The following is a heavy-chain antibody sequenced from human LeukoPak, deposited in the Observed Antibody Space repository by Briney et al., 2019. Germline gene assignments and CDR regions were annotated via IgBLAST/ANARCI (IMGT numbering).Heavy chain of an antibody. CDR2: VSAYNGKT. D-gene: IGHD4-17*01. CDR1: GYTFRNYA. V-gene: IGHV1-18*04. CDR3: ARAVSVTTPYFDY. J-gene: IGHJ4*02. Sequence: VSVKVSCEASGYTFRNYAIHWVRRAAGQGLEWMGWVSAYNGKTYYSQKFQGRVTMTTDTSTSTAYMELMGLRSDDSAVYYCARAVSVTTPYFDYWGQGTLVTVSS.